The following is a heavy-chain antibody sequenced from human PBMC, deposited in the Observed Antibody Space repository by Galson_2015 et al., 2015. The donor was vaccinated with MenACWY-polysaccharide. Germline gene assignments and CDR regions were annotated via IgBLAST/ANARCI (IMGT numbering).Heavy chain of an antibody. Sequence: PALVKPTQTLSLTCTFSGFSVPATGVGVGWIRQPPGKAPEWLAHIYWGGDKRFSPSLGARLPITKDTYRDQVVLTMTDMDPVDTATYYCVRLLGGVSFDSWGQGTL. CDR3: VRLLGGVSFDS. CDR2: IYWGGDK. J-gene: IGHJ4*02. CDR1: GFSVPATGVG. D-gene: IGHD1-26*01. V-gene: IGHV2-5*02.